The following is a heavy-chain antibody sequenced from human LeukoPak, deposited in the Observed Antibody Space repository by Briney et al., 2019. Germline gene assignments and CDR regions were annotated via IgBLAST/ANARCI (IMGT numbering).Heavy chain of an antibody. Sequence: SETLSLTCTVSGGSISSGGYYWSWLRQHPGKGLEWIGYIYYSGSTYYNPSLKSRVTISVDTSKNQFSLKLSSVTAADTAVYYCARGTYCSGGSCYQYYFDYWGQGTLVTVSS. D-gene: IGHD2-15*01. J-gene: IGHJ4*02. CDR3: ARGTYCSGGSCYQYYFDY. CDR2: IYYSGST. V-gene: IGHV4-31*03. CDR1: GGSISSGGYY.